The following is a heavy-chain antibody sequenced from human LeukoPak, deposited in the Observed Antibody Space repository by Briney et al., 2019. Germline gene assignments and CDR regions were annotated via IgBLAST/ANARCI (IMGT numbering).Heavy chain of an antibody. Sequence: SETLSLTCTVSGGSIRSYYWSWIWQPPGKGLEWMWYIHDSGSTYYNPSLKSRVTISVDTSKNQFSLKLNSVTAADTALYYCTRDRGIMLTFGGVIAKGAHYWGQGTLVTVSS. D-gene: IGHD3-16*02. CDR1: GGSIRSYY. V-gene: IGHV4-59*12. CDR2: IHDSGST. J-gene: IGHJ4*02. CDR3: TRDRGIMLTFGGVIAKGAHY.